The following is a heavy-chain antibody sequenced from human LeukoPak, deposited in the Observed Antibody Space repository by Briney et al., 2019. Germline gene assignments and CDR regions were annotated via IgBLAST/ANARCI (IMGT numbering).Heavy chain of an antibody. Sequence: SETLSLTCTVSGGSVTDYYWSWIRQSPGKGLEWIGCIYYTGTSYNPSLKSRVTISADTSKNQFSLKLISVTAADTAVYYCARETSQKGAHYMDVWGKGTTVTISS. J-gene: IGHJ6*03. CDR2: IYYTGT. CDR3: ARETSQKGAHYMDV. D-gene: IGHD3-16*01. V-gene: IGHV4-59*02. CDR1: GGSVTDYY.